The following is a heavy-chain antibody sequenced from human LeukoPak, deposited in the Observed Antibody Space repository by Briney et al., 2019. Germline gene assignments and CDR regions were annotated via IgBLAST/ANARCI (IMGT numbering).Heavy chain of an antibody. J-gene: IGHJ4*02. V-gene: IGHV3-23*01. CDR1: GFSFSTYA. CDR3: ARADYDYVWGSYRQYYFDY. Sequence: GGSLRLSCAASGFSFSTYAMSWVRQAPGRGLEWVSSITGSSDNTYYADSVKGRFTLSRDNAKNSLYLQMNSLRAEDTAVYYCARADYDYVWGSYRQYYFDYWGQGTLVTVSS. CDR2: ITGSSDNT. D-gene: IGHD3-16*02.